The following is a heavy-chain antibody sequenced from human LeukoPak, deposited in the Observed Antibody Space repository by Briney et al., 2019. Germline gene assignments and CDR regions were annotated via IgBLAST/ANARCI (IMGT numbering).Heavy chain of an antibody. D-gene: IGHD3-3*01. CDR2: ISGSGGST. J-gene: IGHJ4*02. CDR1: GFTFSSYA. Sequence: SGGSLRLSCAASGFTFSSYAMSWVRQAPGKGLEWVSAISGSGGSTYYADSVKGRFTISRDNSKNTLYLQMNSLRAEDTAVYYCAKRPDFWSGSIDYWGQGTLVTVSS. CDR3: AKRPDFWSGSIDY. V-gene: IGHV3-23*01.